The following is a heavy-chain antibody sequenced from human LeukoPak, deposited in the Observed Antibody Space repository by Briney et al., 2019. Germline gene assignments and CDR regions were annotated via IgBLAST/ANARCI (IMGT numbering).Heavy chain of an antibody. D-gene: IGHD6-19*01. V-gene: IGHV3-21*01. CDR3: AREDSSGHLAFDI. CDR2: ISSSSSYI. Sequence: PGGSLRLSCAASGFTFSSYSMNWVRQAPGKGLEWVSSISSSSSYIYYADSVKGRFTISRGNAKNSLYLQMNSLRAEDTAVYYCAREDSSGHLAFDIWGQGTMVTVSS. J-gene: IGHJ3*02. CDR1: GFTFSSYS.